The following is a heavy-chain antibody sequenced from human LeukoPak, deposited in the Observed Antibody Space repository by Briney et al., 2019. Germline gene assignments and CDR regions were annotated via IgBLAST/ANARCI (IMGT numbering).Heavy chain of an antibody. V-gene: IGHV4-59*08. CDR3: ARTRLAYYDSSGYQFDY. D-gene: IGHD3-22*01. Sequence: PSETLSLTCTVSGGSISTYYWSWIRQPPGKGLEWIGYIYYSGSTNYNPSLKSRVTISVDTSKNQFSLKLSSVTAADTAVYYCARTRLAYYDSSGYQFDYWGQGTLVTVSS. J-gene: IGHJ4*02. CDR1: GGSISTYY. CDR2: IYYSGST.